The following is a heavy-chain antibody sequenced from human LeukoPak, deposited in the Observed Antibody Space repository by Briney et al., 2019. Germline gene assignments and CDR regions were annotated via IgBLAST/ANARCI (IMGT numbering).Heavy chain of an antibody. CDR3: ARDLWDATGY. D-gene: IGHD3-3*01. CDR2: IYSGDST. Sequence: PGGSLRLSCVASGFSSTYMSWVRQAPGKGLEWVSVIYSGDSTYYADSVKGRFTISRDISKSTVYLQMNSLRPEDTAVYHCARDLWDATGYWGQGTLVTVAS. CDR1: GFSSTY. J-gene: IGHJ4*02. V-gene: IGHV3-66*02.